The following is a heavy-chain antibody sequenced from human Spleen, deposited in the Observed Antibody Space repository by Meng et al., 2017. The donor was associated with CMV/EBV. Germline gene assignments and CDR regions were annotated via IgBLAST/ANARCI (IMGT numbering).Heavy chain of an antibody. Sequence: GESLKISCAASGFTFSSYAMSWVRRAPGKGLEWVSGISGSGGSTYYADSVKGRFTISRDNSKNTLDLQMNSLRAEETAVYYCTPDDDNGGNWVHWGQGTLVTVSS. J-gene: IGHJ4*02. CDR3: TPDDDNGGNWVH. CDR1: GFTFSSYA. V-gene: IGHV3-23*01. CDR2: ISGSGGST. D-gene: IGHD4-23*01.